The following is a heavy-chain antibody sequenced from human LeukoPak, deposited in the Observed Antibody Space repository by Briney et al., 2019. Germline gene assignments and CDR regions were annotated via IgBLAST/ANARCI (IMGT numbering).Heavy chain of an antibody. CDR3: ARVPEGERSAYYFNY. CDR2: ISYDGSNK. Sequence: GRSLRLSCAASGFTFSSYAMHWVRQAPGKGLEWVAVISYDGSNKYYADSVKGRFTISRDNSKNTLYLQMNSLRAEDTAVYYCARVPEGERSAYYFNYWGQGTLVTVSS. D-gene: IGHD3-3*01. CDR1: GFTFSSYA. J-gene: IGHJ4*02. V-gene: IGHV3-30-3*01.